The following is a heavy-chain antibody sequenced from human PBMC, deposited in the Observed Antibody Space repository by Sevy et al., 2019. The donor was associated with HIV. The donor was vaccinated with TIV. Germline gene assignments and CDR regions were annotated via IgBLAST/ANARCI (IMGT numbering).Heavy chain of an antibody. CDR2: IYYSGNT. CDR1: GGSINNSTYY. D-gene: IGHD2-15*01. CDR3: ARKVAVEYCFDC. V-gene: IGHV4-39*01. Sequence: SETLSLTCTVSGGSINNSTYYWGWIRQPPGKGLEWIGSIYYSGNTHYNPSLKSRVTISVDTSKNQFSLKLSSVTAADTAVYFCARKVAVEYCFDCWGQGTLVTVSS. J-gene: IGHJ4*02.